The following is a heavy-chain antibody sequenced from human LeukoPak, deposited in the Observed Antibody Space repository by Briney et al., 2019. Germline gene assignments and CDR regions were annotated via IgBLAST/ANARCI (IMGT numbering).Heavy chain of an antibody. D-gene: IGHD6-13*01. CDR3: ARVNNDGGYSSSWYRVGYYYYMDV. J-gene: IGHJ6*03. V-gene: IGHV1-18*01. CDR2: ISAYNGNT. CDR1: GYTSTSYG. Sequence: ASVKVSCKASGYTSTSYGISWVRQAPGQGLEWVGWISAYNGNTNYAQKLQGRVTMTTDTSTSTAYMGLRSLRSDDTAVYYCARVNNDGGYSSSWYRVGYYYYMDVWGKGTTVTVS.